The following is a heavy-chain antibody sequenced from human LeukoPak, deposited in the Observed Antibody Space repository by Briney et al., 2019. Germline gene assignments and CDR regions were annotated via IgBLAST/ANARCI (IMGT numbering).Heavy chain of an antibody. CDR3: AKGLRFLEWLPMREGN. CDR2: ISSSGSTI. CDR1: GFTFSSYE. J-gene: IGHJ4*02. D-gene: IGHD3-3*01. V-gene: IGHV3-48*03. Sequence: GGSLRLSCAASGFTFSSYEMNWVRQAPGKGLEWVSYISSSGSTIYYADSVKGRFTISRDNSKNTLYLQMNSLRAEDTAVYYCAKGLRFLEWLPMREGNWGQGTLVTVSS.